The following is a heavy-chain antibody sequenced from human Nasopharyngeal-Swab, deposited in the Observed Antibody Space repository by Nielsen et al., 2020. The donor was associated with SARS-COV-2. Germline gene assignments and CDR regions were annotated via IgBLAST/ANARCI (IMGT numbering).Heavy chain of an antibody. V-gene: IGHV1-2*02. CDR3: ARDHLGGWPDY. CDR1: GYTLTSYA. CDR2: INPNSGGT. Sequence: ASVKVSCKASGYTLTSYAMNWVRQAPGQGLEWMGWINPNSGGTNYAQKFQGRVTMTRDTSISTAYMELSRLRSDDTAVYYCARDHLGGWPDYWGQGTLVTVSS. J-gene: IGHJ4*02. D-gene: IGHD6-19*01.